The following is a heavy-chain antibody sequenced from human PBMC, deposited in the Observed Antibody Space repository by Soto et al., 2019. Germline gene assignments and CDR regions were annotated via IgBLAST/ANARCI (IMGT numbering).Heavy chain of an antibody. CDR1: GGSISSSSYY. J-gene: IGHJ4*02. D-gene: IGHD3-22*01. CDR2: IYYSGST. CDR3: ARFQAPLYYYDSSGHGDSFDY. Sequence: AGTLSLTCTVSGGSISSSSYYWGWIRQPPGKGLEWIGSIYYSGSTYYNPSLKSRVTISVDTSKNQFSLKLRSVTAADTAVYYCARFQAPLYYYDSSGHGDSFDYWGQGTLVTVSS. V-gene: IGHV4-39*01.